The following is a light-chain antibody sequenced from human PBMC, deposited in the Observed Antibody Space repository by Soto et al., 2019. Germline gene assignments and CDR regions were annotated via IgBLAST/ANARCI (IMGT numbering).Light chain of an antibody. CDR1: SSDVGGSNY. V-gene: IGLV2-14*01. CDR2: DVS. Sequence: QSVLTQPASVSGSPVQSITMSCTGTSSDVGGSNYVSWYQQLPGKAPKLMIYDVSDRPSGVSNRFSGSKSGNTASLTISGLQAEDEADYYCSSYAGSSNVFGTGTKVTVL. J-gene: IGLJ1*01. CDR3: SSYAGSSNV.